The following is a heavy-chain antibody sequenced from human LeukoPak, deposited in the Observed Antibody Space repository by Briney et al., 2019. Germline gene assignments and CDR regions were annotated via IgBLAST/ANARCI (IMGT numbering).Heavy chain of an antibody. V-gene: IGHV1-8*01. CDR1: GYTFTSYD. D-gene: IGHD3-10*01. J-gene: IGHJ6*03. CDR2: MNPNSGNT. Sequence: ASVKVSCKASGYTFTSYDTNWVRQATGQGLEWMGWMNPNSGNTGYAQKFQGRVTMTRYTSISTAYMELSSLRSEDTAVYYCARGRITMVRGVIPLASYYYYYMDVWGKGTTVTISS. CDR3: ARGRITMVRGVIPLASYYYYYMDV.